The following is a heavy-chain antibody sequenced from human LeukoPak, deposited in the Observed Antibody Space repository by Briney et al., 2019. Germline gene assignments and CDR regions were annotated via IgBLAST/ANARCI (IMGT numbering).Heavy chain of an antibody. CDR3: ARVPYYDYYYMDV. CDR2: IYYSGST. V-gene: IGHV4-59*08. J-gene: IGHJ6*03. CDR1: GGSISSYY. Sequence: SETLSLTCAVSGGSISSYYWSWIRQPPGKGLEWIGYIYYSGSTNYNPSLKSRVTISVDTSKNQFSLKLSSVTAADTAVYYCARVPYYDYYYMDVWGKGTTVTVSS. D-gene: IGHD3-3*01.